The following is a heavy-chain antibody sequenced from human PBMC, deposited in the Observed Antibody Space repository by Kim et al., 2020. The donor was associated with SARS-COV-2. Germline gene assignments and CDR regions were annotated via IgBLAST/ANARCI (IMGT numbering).Heavy chain of an antibody. D-gene: IGHD3-3*01. V-gene: IGHV4-34*01. CDR1: GGSFSGYY. Sequence: SETLSLTCAVYGGSFSGYYWSWIRQPPGKGLEWIGEINHSGSTNYNPSLKSRVTISVDTSKNQFSLKLSSVTAADTAVYYCARGHVITIFGVAWAYWGQGTLVTVSS. CDR2: INHSGST. CDR3: ARGHVITIFGVAWAY. J-gene: IGHJ4*02.